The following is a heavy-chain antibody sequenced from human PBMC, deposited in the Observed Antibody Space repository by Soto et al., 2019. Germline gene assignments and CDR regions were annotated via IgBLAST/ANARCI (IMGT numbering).Heavy chain of an antibody. Sequence: QVQLQESGPGLVKPSETLSLTCTVSGGSISNHYWNWFRQPPGKGLEWIGYIYYNGNTNYNPSLKSRVTMSADTAKNQISLKWSSVTAAGMAVYYFATANWYSEYCGQGTLVTVSS. CDR3: ATANWYSEY. CDR2: IYYNGNT. CDR1: GGSISNHY. D-gene: IGHD7-27*01. J-gene: IGHJ4*02. V-gene: IGHV4-59*11.